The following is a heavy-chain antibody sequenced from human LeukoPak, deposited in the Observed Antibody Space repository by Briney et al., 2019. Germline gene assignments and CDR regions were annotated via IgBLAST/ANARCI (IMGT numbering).Heavy chain of an antibody. CDR2: IGSSDSTT. J-gene: IGHJ6*03. CDR3: ARDWEQLVLDYYYYMDV. D-gene: IGHD6-13*01. CDR1: GFTFSSYE. V-gene: IGHV3-48*03. Sequence: GGSLRLSCVASGFTFSSYEMNWVRQAPGKGLEWLSYIGSSDSTTHYADSVKGRFTISRDNAKNSLYLQMNSLRAEDTAVYYCARDWEQLVLDYYYYMDVWGKGTTVTVSS.